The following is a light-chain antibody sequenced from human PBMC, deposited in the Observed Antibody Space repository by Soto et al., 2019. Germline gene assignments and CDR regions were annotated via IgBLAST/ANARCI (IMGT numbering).Light chain of an antibody. Sequence: QSALTQPASVSGSPGQSITISCTGTNNDIGTYNSVSWYQHHPGEAPKLIIYDVTDRPSGVSNRFSGSKSGNTASLTISGLQAEDEADYYCDSYSSTSTLVFGGGTKLTVL. CDR3: DSYSSTSTLV. V-gene: IGLV2-14*03. CDR2: DVT. J-gene: IGLJ3*02. CDR1: NNDIGTYNS.